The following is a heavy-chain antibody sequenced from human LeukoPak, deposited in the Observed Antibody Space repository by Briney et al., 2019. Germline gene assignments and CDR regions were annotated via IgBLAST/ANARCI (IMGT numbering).Heavy chain of an antibody. J-gene: IGHJ4*02. D-gene: IGHD3-3*01. V-gene: IGHV4-31*03. CDR2: IYNSGST. Sequence: SQALSLTCTVSGGSIGSGGYYWSWIRQHPGKGLEWIGYIYNSGSTDFNPSLKSRGTISVDTSKNQFSLKLSSMTAADTAVYYCARGSESDPVYFDYWGQGTLVTVSS. CDR3: ARGSESDPVYFDY. CDR1: GGSIGSGGYY.